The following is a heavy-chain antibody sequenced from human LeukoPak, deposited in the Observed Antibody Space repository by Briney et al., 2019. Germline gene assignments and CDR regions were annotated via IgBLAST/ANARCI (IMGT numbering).Heavy chain of an antibody. CDR1: GFTFDDYA. Sequence: GRSLRLSCAASGFTFDDYAMHWVRQAPGKGLEWVSGISWNSGSIGYADSVKGRFTISRDNAKNSLYLQMNSLRAEDTALYYCAKSVPPVLSSGSTYFDYWGQGSLVTVSS. D-gene: IGHD3-10*01. V-gene: IGHV3-9*01. J-gene: IGHJ4*02. CDR3: AKSVPPVLSSGSTYFDY. CDR2: ISWNSGSI.